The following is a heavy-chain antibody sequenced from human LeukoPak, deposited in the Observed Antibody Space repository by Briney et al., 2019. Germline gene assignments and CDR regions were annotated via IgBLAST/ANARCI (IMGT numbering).Heavy chain of an antibody. D-gene: IGHD3-10*01. J-gene: IGHJ5*02. CDR1: GFTVSSNY. CDR3: AARYSSGSYYYGGFGP. CDR2: IYSGGST. Sequence: PGGSLRLSCGASGFTVSSNYMSWVRQAPGKGLEWVSVIYSGGSTYYADSVKGRFTISRDNSKNTLSLQMNSLRAEDTAVYYCAARYSSGSYYYGGFGPWGQGTLVTVSS. V-gene: IGHV3-53*01.